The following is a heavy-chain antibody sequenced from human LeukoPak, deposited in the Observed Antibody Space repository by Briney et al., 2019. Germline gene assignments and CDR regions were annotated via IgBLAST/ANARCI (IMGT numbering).Heavy chain of an antibody. D-gene: IGHD2-15*01. V-gene: IGHV5-10-1*01. CDR1: GYSFNSYR. Sequence: GESLKISCKGSGYSFNSYRITWVRQMPGKGLEWMGRIDPTDSYTNYSPSFQGHVTISADKSISTAYLQWSSLKASDTAMYYCARGIKDFQHWGQGTLVTVSS. CDR3: ARGIKDFQH. J-gene: IGHJ1*01. CDR2: IDPTDSYT.